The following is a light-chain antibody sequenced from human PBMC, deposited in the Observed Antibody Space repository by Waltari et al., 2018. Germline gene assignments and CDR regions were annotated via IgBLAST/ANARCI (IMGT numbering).Light chain of an antibody. V-gene: IGKV4-1*01. CDR1: QSDFYNSNNKNY. Sequence: DIVMTESPESLAVSLGERDPINYKSSQSDFYNSNNKNYLAGYQQKPGQPLKLLIYWASPRESGVPDRFTGSGAGTDFTLTISSLHAVDVAVYYCQQYYATLTFGQGTKVEIK. J-gene: IGKJ1*01. CDR2: WAS. CDR3: QQYYATLT.